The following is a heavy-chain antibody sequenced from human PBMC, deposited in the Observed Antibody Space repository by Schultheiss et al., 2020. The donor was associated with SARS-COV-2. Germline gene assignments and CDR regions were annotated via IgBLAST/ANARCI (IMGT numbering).Heavy chain of an antibody. Sequence: SETLSLTCTVSGGSFSGYYWSWIRQPPGKGLEWIGSIYYSGSTYYNPSLKSRVTISVDTSKNQFSLKLSSVTAADTAVYYCARDVRRRRNRITGTTGEVYYYGMDVWGQGTTVTVSS. J-gene: IGHJ6*02. CDR3: ARDVRRRRNRITGTTGEVYYYGMDV. V-gene: IGHV4-59*01. D-gene: IGHD1-7*01. CDR2: IYYSGST. CDR1: GGSFSGYY.